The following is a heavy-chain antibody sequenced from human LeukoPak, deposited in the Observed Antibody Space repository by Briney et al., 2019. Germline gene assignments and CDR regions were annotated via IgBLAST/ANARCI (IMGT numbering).Heavy chain of an antibody. CDR3: AREGIAAAGSDY. J-gene: IGHJ4*02. CDR1: GFTFTNAW. D-gene: IGHD6-13*01. V-gene: IGHV3-48*04. Sequence: GGSLRLSCEASGFTFTNAWMNWVRQAPGKGLEWVSYISSSGSTIYYADSVKGRFTISRDNAKNSLYLQMNSLRAEDTAVYYCAREGIAAAGSDYWGQGTLVTVSS. CDR2: ISSSGSTI.